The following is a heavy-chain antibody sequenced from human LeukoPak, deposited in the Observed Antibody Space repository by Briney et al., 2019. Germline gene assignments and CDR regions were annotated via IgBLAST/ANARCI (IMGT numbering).Heavy chain of an antibody. V-gene: IGHV4-30-2*01. CDR1: GGSLSSGGYS. D-gene: IGHD3-10*01. CDR3: ARGFGDAAPHYYYYYGMDV. CDR2: IYHSGST. Sequence: PSETLSLTCAVSGGSLSSGGYSWSWLRQPPGKGLEWIGYIYHSGSTYYNPSLKSRVTISVDRSKNQFSLKLSSVTAADTAVHYCARGFGDAAPHYYYYYGMDVWGQGTTVTVSS. J-gene: IGHJ6*02.